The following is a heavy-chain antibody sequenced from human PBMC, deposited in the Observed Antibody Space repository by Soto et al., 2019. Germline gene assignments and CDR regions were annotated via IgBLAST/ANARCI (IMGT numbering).Heavy chain of an antibody. V-gene: IGHV3-30-3*01. CDR2: ISYDGSNK. CDR3: ARVDSSSSGDY. D-gene: IGHD6-6*01. Sequence: ESGGGVVQPVRSLRLSCAASGFTFSSYAMHWVRQAPGKGQEWGAVISYDGSNKYYADSVKGQFTISRDNSKNTQYLQMNSLRAEDTAVCYCARVDSSSSGDYWGQGTLVTLSS. CDR1: GFTFSSYA. J-gene: IGHJ4*02.